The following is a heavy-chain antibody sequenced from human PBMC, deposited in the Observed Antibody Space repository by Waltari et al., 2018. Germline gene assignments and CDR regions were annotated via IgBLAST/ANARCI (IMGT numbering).Heavy chain of an antibody. CDR3: ARQPRIIVTPYYYYMDV. V-gene: IGHV4-34*01. J-gene: IGHJ6*03. Sequence: QVQLQQWGAGLLKPSETLSLTCAVQGGSFIGYYWGWIRQSSGKGLEWIGEIDHSGNTNYNPSLKRRVTISQDTSRIHFFLKLNSVTAADTAVCYCARQPRIIVTPYYYYMDVWGKGTTVTVSS. D-gene: IGHD3-22*01. CDR1: GGSFIGYY. CDR2: IDHSGNT.